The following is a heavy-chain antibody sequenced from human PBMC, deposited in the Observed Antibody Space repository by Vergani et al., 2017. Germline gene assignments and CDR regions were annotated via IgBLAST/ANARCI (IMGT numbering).Heavy chain of an antibody. CDR3: ARHKEQLVPVNYYSYYYMCV. J-gene: IGHJ6*03. CDR1: GGSIRSTFYY. V-gene: IGHV4-39*01. Sequence: QLQLQESDPGLVKPSETLSLTCTVSGGSIRSTFYYWGWIRQPPGKGLEWIGTIYYSGSTYYNPSLKCRVTISVDTSKNQFSLKLNSVTAADTAVYYCARHKEQLVPVNYYSYYYMCVWGKGTTVNGSS. D-gene: IGHD6-13*01. CDR2: IYYSGST.